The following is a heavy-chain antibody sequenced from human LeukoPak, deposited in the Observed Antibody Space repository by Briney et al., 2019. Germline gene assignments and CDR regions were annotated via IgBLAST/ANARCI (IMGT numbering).Heavy chain of an antibody. CDR3: AREGIAAADNYYYMDV. Sequence: ASVKVSCKASGYTFTSYYMHWVRQAPGQGLEWMGIINPSGGSTSYAQKFQGRVTMTRDMSTSTVYMELSSLRSEDTAVYYCAREGIAAADNYYYMDVWGKGTTVTVSS. CDR1: GYTFTSYY. V-gene: IGHV1-46*01. J-gene: IGHJ6*03. CDR2: INPSGGST. D-gene: IGHD6-13*01.